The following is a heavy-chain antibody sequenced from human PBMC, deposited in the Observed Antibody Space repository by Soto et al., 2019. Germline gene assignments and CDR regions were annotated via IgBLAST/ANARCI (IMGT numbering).Heavy chain of an antibody. CDR1: GFTFSNYW. V-gene: IGHV3-74*01. CDR3: VRGRPRSAFDP. Sequence: GGSLRLSCAASGFTFSNYWMHWVRQAPGKGLVWVSHINTDGSTATYADSVKGRFTISRDNAKNTLYLQMNSLKAADKAVDHCVRGRPRSAFDPWGKGTLITVSS. J-gene: IGHJ5*02. CDR2: INTDGSTA.